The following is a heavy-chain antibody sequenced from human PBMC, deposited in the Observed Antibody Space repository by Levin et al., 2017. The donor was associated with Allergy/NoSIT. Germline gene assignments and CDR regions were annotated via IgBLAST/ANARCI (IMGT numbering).Heavy chain of an antibody. Sequence: SLKISCAASGFTFDDYAMHWVRQAPGKGLEWVSGISWNSGSIGYADSVKGRFTISRDNAKNSLYLQMNSLRAEDTALYYCAKDILPHCSSTSCYLAADYWGQGTLVTVSS. CDR1: GFTFDDYA. D-gene: IGHD2-2*01. V-gene: IGHV3-9*01. CDR2: ISWNSGSI. J-gene: IGHJ4*02. CDR3: AKDILPHCSSTSCYLAADY.